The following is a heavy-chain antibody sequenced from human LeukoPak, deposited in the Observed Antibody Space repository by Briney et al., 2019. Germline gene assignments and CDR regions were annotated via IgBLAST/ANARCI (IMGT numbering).Heavy chain of an antibody. V-gene: IGHV4-4*07. Sequence: PSETLSLTCTVSAGAISNFYWSWIRQSAGKGLEWIVQIYGSGGTNYNPSLKSRVTMSADKSKTQISLRLTSVTAADTAVYYCARNRTSYYGEIPFDVWGQGTMVTVSS. CDR3: ARNRTSYYGEIPFDV. CDR1: AGAISNFY. CDR2: IYGSGGT. D-gene: IGHD3/OR15-3a*01. J-gene: IGHJ3*01.